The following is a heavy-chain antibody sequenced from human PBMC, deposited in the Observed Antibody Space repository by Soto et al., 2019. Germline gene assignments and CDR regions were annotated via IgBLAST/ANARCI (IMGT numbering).Heavy chain of an antibody. V-gene: IGHV4-31*03. CDR3: ARASSGSPFDY. CDR2: IYYSGST. Sequence: QVQLQESGPGLVKPSQTLSLTCTVSGGSISSGGDYWGWIRQHPGKGLEWIGYIYYSGSTYYNPSLKSRVTISVDTSKNQFSLKLSSVTGADTAVYYCARASSGSPFDYWGQGTLVTVSS. CDR1: GGSISSGGDY. D-gene: IGHD3-22*01. J-gene: IGHJ4*02.